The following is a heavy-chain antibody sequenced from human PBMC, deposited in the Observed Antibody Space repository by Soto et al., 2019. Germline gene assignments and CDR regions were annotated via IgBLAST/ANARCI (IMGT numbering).Heavy chain of an antibody. Sequence: QVQLVESGGGVVQPGRSLRLSCAASGFTFSSYGMHWVRQAPGKGLEWVAVISYDGSNKYYADSVKGRFTISRDNSKNTLYLQMNSLRAEDTAVYYCAKPPTTVTTSFADYWGQGTLVTVSS. V-gene: IGHV3-30*18. CDR1: GFTFSSYG. CDR3: AKPPTTVTTSFADY. J-gene: IGHJ4*02. D-gene: IGHD4-17*01. CDR2: ISYDGSNK.